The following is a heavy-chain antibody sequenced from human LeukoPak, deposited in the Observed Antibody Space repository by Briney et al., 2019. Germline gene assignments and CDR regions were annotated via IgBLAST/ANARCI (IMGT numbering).Heavy chain of an antibody. CDR1: GFSFGYSG. D-gene: IGHD5-12*01. Sequence: GGSLRLSCAASGFSFGYSGMNWVRQAPGKGLEWVSGISGNGDITYYADSVKGRFTISRDNSKNTLYLQMNSLRAEDTAIYYCAKDDAWLRFLYWGQGTLVTVSS. V-gene: IGHV3-23*01. J-gene: IGHJ4*02. CDR2: ISGNGDIT. CDR3: AKDDAWLRFLY.